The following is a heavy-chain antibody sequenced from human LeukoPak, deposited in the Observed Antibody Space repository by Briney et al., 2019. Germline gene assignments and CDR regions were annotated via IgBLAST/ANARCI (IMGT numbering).Heavy chain of an antibody. J-gene: IGHJ5*02. Sequence: SETLSLTCTVSGGSISSSSYYWGWIRQPPGKGLEWIGSIYYSGSTYYNPSLKSRVTISVDTSKNQFSLKLSSVTAADTAVYYCARSCSGGSCYGWFDPWGQGTLVTVSS. CDR2: IYYSGST. V-gene: IGHV4-39*01. CDR1: GGSISSSSYY. D-gene: IGHD2-15*01. CDR3: ARSCSGGSCYGWFDP.